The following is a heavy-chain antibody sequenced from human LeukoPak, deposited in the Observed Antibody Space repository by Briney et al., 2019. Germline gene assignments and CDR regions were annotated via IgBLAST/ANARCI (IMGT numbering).Heavy chain of an antibody. J-gene: IGHJ4*02. CDR1: GVSVTGNY. CDR3: VYGDYPLTN. V-gene: IGHV3-66*01. D-gene: IGHD4-17*01. CDR2: LYSDGNT. Sequence: GGSLRLSCAASGVSVTGNYWHWVRQAPGRAPEWVALLYSDGNTRYAASVTGRFTFSRDVAKSTLFLQMVNLRAEDTDQYYCVYGDYPLTNGGQGTLVTVSS.